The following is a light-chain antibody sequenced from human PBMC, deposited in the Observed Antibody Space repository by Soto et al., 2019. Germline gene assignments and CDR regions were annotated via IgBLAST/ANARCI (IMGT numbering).Light chain of an antibody. CDR2: ATS. J-gene: IGKJ3*01. Sequence: EIVLTQSPGTLSLSPGERATLSCRASQSVSSSYLAWYQQKPGQAPRLLIYATSNRATGIPDRFSGSGSGADFTLTISRLEPEDFALYYCQQYGNSPVFTGGPGTKVDIK. V-gene: IGKV3-20*01. CDR1: QSVSSSY. CDR3: QQYGNSPVFT.